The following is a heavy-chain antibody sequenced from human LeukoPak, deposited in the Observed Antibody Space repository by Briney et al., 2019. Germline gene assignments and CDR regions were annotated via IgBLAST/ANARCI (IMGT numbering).Heavy chain of an antibody. CDR2: IYYSGNT. CDR3: ACGGNDAFDI. D-gene: IGHD1-14*01. V-gene: IGHV4-59*08. Sequence: SETLSLTCTVSGGSISGYYWSWIRQSPGKGLEWIGFIYYSGNTNYNPSLKSRVTISVDMSENQFSLELNSVTAADTAVYYCACGGNDAFDIWGQGTMVTVSS. J-gene: IGHJ3*02. CDR1: GGSISGYY.